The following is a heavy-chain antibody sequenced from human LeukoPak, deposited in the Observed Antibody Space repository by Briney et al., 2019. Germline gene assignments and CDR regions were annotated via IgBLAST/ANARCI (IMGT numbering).Heavy chain of an antibody. Sequence: GGSLRLSCAASGFTFSSYWMSWVRQAPGKGLEWVANIKQDGSEKYYVDSVKGRFTISRDNAKNSLYLQMNSLRAEDTAVYYCARDSVRSSSWYLSYWGQGTLVTVSS. CDR3: ARDSVRSSSWYLSY. CDR1: GFTFSSYW. D-gene: IGHD6-13*01. V-gene: IGHV3-7*01. J-gene: IGHJ4*02. CDR2: IKQDGSEK.